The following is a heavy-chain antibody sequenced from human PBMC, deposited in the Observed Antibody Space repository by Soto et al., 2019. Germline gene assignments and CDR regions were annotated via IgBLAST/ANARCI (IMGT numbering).Heavy chain of an antibody. Sequence: EVQLVESGGGLIQPGGSLRLSCVASGFTFSSNDRNWVRQAPGKGLEWVSLIYSGGSTYYADSVKGRFTISRDNSKNTLYLQMSSVRAEDTAVYYCATRPLLPGAPWGQGTMVTVSS. CDR3: ATRPLLPGAP. CDR1: GFTFSSND. J-gene: IGHJ3*01. V-gene: IGHV3-53*01. D-gene: IGHD3-22*01. CDR2: IYSGGST.